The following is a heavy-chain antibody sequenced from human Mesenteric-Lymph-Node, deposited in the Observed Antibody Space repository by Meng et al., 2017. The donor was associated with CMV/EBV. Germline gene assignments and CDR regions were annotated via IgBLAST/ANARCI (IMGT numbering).Heavy chain of an antibody. D-gene: IGHD2-15*01. CDR3: AKRGYSSSSWFDS. J-gene: IGHJ5*01. V-gene: IGHV1-2*02. CDR2: INPNSGGS. Sequence: ASVKVSCKASGYTFTAYHVHWVRQAPGQGLEWMGWINPNSGGSNFAQKFQGRVTMTTDTSITTAYMELRSLKFDDTAVYFCAKRGYSSSSWFDSWGQGTLVTVSS. CDR1: GYTFTAYH.